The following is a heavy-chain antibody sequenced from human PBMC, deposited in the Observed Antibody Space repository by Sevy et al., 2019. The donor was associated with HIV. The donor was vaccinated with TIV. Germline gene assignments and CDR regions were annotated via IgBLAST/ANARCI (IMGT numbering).Heavy chain of an antibody. V-gene: IGHV3-23*01. CDR2: FSFGCGQI. Sequence: GGSLRLSCVASGFTFRDYSMSWVRQAPGKGLEWVSTFSFGCGQINYADSVKGRFTISRDNSKNSFYLQMNNVRAEDTTIYFCAREGCTKPHDYWGQGTLVTVSS. CDR3: AREGCTKPHDY. J-gene: IGHJ4*02. CDR1: GFTFRDYS. D-gene: IGHD2-8*01.